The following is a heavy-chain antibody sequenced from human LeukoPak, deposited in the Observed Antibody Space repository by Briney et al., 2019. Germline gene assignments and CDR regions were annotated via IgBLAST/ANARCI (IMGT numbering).Heavy chain of an antibody. D-gene: IGHD4-23*01. J-gene: IGHJ6*02. CDR3: ARDSTVVDYYYGMDV. V-gene: IGHV1-69*13. CDR2: IIPIFGTA. Sequence: SVKVSCKASGGTFSSYAISWVRQAPGQGLEWMGGIIPIFGTANYAQKFQGRVTITADEPTSTAYMELSSLRSEDTAVYYCARDSTVVDYYYGMDVWGQGTTVTVSS. CDR1: GGTFSSYA.